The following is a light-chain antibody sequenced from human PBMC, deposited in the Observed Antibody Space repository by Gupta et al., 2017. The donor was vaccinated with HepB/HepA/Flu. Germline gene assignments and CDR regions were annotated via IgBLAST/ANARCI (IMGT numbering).Light chain of an antibody. Sequence: DIQMTQSPSSVPAAVGDPVTITCRASQGSSSRLAWYQQKPGKAPKLQIYDASTLEGGVPSRFSGSGSGTDFTLTISSLQPEDFATYYCLQANSFPRTFGGGTKLEIK. V-gene: IGKV1-12*01. CDR3: LQANSFPRT. CDR1: QGSSSR. CDR2: DAS. J-gene: IGKJ4*01.